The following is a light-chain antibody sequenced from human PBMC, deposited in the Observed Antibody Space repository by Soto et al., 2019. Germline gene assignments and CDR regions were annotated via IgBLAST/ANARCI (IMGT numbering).Light chain of an antibody. J-gene: IGKJ1*01. Sequence: EIVLTQSPATLSLSPGERATLSCRASQSVSSYLAWYQQKPGQAPRLLIYYASNRARGIPGRFSGSGSGTDFALTISSLEPEAFAVYYCQQLSNWLWTFGQGTKVEIK. CDR1: QSVSSY. CDR3: QQLSNWLWT. V-gene: IGKV3-11*01. CDR2: YAS.